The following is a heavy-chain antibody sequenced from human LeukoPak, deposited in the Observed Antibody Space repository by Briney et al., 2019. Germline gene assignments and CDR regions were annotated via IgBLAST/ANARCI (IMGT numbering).Heavy chain of an antibody. J-gene: IGHJ4*02. CDR3: AKQLGYCSDGSCYFPY. CDR1: GFTFSSSA. V-gene: IGHV3-23*01. Sequence: GGSLRLSCAASGFTFSSSAMSWVRQAPGKGLEWVSAISNNGGYTYYADSVQGRFTISRDNSKSTLCLRMNSLRAEDTAVYYCAKQLGYCSDGSCYFPYWGQGTLVTVSS. D-gene: IGHD2-15*01. CDR2: ISNNGGYT.